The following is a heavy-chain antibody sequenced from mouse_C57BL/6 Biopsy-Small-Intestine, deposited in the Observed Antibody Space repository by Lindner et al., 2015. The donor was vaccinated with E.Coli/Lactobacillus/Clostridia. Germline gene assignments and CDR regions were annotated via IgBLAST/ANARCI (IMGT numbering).Heavy chain of an antibody. CDR3: AREGIYDGYRWYFDV. CDR2: ISPRSGHT. V-gene: IGHV1-81*01. D-gene: IGHD2-3*01. CDR1: GYTFTSYG. J-gene: IGHJ1*03. Sequence: VQLQESGAELARPGASVKLSCKASGYTFTSYGISWVKQRTGQGLEWIGEISPRSGHTYSNEKFKGKATLTADKSSSTAYMELRSLTSEDSAVYFCAREGIYDGYRWYFDVWGTGTTVTVSS.